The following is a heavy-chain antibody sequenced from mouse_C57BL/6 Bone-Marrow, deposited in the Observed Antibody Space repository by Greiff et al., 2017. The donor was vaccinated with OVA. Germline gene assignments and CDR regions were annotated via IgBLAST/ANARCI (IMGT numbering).Heavy chain of an antibody. J-gene: IGHJ3*01. Sequence: QVQLQQSGPELVRPGASVKISCKAPGYTFTRHWMQWVRQRPGQGLEWIGEIFPGSGSTYYNEKFKGKATLTVDTSSSTAYMQLSSLTSEDSAVYFCARTIPFAYWGQGTLVTVSA. CDR1: GYTFTRHW. D-gene: IGHD1-1*02. V-gene: IGHV1-56*01. CDR3: ARTIPFAY. CDR2: IFPGSGST.